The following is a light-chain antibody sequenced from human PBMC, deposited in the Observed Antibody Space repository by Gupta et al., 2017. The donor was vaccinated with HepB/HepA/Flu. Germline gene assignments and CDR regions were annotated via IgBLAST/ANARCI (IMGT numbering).Light chain of an antibody. CDR3: QQSHNFPRT. V-gene: IGKV1-39*01. CDR1: QSISTS. CDR2: TAS. J-gene: IGKJ1*01. Sequence: DIQMTQSPSSLSASVGDRVTITCRASQSISTSLNWYQQKPGKAPNLLIYTASNLQNGVPSNFSCSGSGTDFTFTISSLQPEDFATYYCQQSHNFPRTFGQGTKVEIK.